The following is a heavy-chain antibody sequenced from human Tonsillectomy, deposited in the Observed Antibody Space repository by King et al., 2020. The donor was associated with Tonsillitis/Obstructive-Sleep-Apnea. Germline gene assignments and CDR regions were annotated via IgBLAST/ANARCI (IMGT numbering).Heavy chain of an antibody. V-gene: IGHV1-69*01. CDR2: IIPMLGSP. J-gene: IGHJ3*02. D-gene: IGHD2-2*01. CDR3: ARDDERHCSRRSCYGWAGAFNI. CDR1: GGSFSIYA. Sequence: QVQLVESGAEVKKPGSSVKVSCKASGGSFSIYAITWVRKAPGQGLEWMGGIIPMLGSPNYAQKFQGRVTITADESTSTAYMELSSLRSDDTAVYYCARDDERHCSRRSCYGWAGAFNIWGQGTVVTVS.